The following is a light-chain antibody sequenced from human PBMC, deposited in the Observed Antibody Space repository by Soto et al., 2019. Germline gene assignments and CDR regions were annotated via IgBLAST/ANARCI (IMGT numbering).Light chain of an antibody. CDR2: GAS. CDR3: QQYAESPWT. J-gene: IGKJ1*01. CDR1: HSVDSSY. Sequence: EIVLTQSPGTLSLSPGERATLSCRAGHSVDSSYLAWYQQKPGQAPRLLIYGASDRATGIPDRFSGSVSGTDFSLTISRLAPEDFAVYYCQQYAESPWTFGQGTRVESK. V-gene: IGKV3-20*01.